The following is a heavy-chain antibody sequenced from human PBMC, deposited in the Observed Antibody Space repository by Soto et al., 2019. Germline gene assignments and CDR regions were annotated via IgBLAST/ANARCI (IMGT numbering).Heavy chain of an antibody. CDR2: IIPILGIA. CDR3: ATVVVIKSLPFDY. D-gene: IGHD3-22*01. J-gene: IGHJ4*02. V-gene: IGHV1-69*02. Sequence: ASVKVSCKASGGTFSSYTISWVRQAPGQGLEWMGRIIPILGIANYAQKFQGRVTITADKSTSTAYMELSSLRSEDTAVYYCATVVVIKSLPFDYWGQGTLVTVSS. CDR1: GGTFSSYT.